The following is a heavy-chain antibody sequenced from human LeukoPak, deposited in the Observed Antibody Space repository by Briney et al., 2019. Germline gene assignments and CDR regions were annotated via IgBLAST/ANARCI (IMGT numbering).Heavy chain of an antibody. CDR3: ARARCHPCEEPHLNWFDP. D-gene: IGHD1-14*01. CDR2: IIPIFGTA. CDR1: GGTFSSYA. V-gene: IGHV1-69*13. J-gene: IGHJ5*02. Sequence: ASVKVPCKASGGTFSSYAISWVRQAPGQGLEWMGGIIPIFGTANYAQKFQGRVTITADESTSTAYVELSSLRSEDTAVYYCARARCHPCEEPHLNWFDPWGQGTLVTVSS.